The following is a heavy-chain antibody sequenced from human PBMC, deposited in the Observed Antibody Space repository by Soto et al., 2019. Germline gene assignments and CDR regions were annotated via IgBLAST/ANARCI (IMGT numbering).Heavy chain of an antibody. CDR2: ISGSGGST. V-gene: IGHV3-23*01. Sequence: PGGSLRLSCAAYGDTFRSYAMGWVRQTQGNGLEWVSAISGSGGSTYYADSVKGRFTISRDNSKNTLYLQMNSLRAEDTAVYYCAKAGGYSSGWYLDYWGQGSLVTVSS. J-gene: IGHJ4*02. CDR3: AKAGGYSSGWYLDY. CDR1: GDTFRSYA. D-gene: IGHD6-19*01.